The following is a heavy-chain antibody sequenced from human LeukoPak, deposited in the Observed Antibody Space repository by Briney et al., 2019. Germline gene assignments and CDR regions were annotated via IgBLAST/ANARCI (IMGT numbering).Heavy chain of an antibody. CDR1: GYTFTSYG. CDR3: ARGGAGYCSSTSCLDAFDI. V-gene: IGHV1-18*01. D-gene: IGHD2-2*01. CDR2: ISAYNGNT. Sequence: GASVKVSCKASGYTFTSYGISWVRQAPGQGLEWMGCISAYNGNTNYAQKLQGRVTMTTDTSTSTAYMELRSLRSDDTAVYYCARGGAGYCSSTSCLDAFDIWGQGTMVTVSS. J-gene: IGHJ3*02.